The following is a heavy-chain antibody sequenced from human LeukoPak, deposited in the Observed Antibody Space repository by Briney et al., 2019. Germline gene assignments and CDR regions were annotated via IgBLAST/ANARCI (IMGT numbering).Heavy chain of an antibody. CDR1: GFTFSDYY. J-gene: IGHJ4*02. Sequence: GSLRLSCAASGFTFSDYYMSWIRQPPGKGLEWIGYIYYSGSTNYNPSLKSRVTISLDTSKNQFSLKVSSVTAADTAVYYCARHSSGYLSYFDYWGQGTLVPVSS. V-gene: IGHV4-59*08. D-gene: IGHD3-22*01. CDR3: ARHSSGYLSYFDY. CDR2: IYYSGST.